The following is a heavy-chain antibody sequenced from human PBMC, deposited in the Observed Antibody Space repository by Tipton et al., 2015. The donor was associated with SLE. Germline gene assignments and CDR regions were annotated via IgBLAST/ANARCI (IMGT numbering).Heavy chain of an antibody. CDR1: KFTFSTYA. V-gene: IGHV3-30*04. CDR2: ISYDGNNK. J-gene: IGHJ4*02. D-gene: IGHD1-26*01. CDR3: ARDGPSGSYGY. Sequence: SLRLSCAASKFTFSTYALHWVRQAPGEGLEWVALISYDGNNKYYADSVKGRFTISRDNSKNTLYLQMNSLRIEDTAVYYCARDGPSGSYGYWGQGTLVTVSS.